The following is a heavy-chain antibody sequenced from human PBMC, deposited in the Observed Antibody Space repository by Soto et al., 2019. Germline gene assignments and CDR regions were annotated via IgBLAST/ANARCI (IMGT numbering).Heavy chain of an antibody. J-gene: IGHJ4*02. CDR2: INTSGNT. Sequence: QVQLQESGPGLVKPLETLSLTCTVSGGSITSYRWSWIRQSAGKGLEWIGRINTSGNTHYNPSLKSRVTVSIDTSRNQFFLTVNSVTAAESAVYYCARESGDNWDYEAYWGQGTPVTVSS. CDR1: GGSITSYR. D-gene: IGHD1-7*01. V-gene: IGHV4-4*07. CDR3: ARESGDNWDYEAY.